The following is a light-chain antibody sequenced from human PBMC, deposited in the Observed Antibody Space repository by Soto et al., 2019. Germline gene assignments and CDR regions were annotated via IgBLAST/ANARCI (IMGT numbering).Light chain of an antibody. V-gene: IGLV2-23*01. Sequence: QSALTQPASVSGSPGQSITISCTGTSSDVGGYDLVSWYQQHAGKAPKLIIYEGSKRPSGISNRFSGSKSGNTASLIISGLQGDDEGDYYCCAYVSSNTLLFGGGTKVTVL. CDR2: EGS. J-gene: IGLJ3*02. CDR3: CAYVSSNTLL. CDR1: SSDVGGYDL.